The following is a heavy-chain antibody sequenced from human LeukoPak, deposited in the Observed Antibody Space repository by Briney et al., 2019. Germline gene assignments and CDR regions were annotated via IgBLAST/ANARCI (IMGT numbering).Heavy chain of an antibody. CDR2: MNPNSGHT. CDR1: GYTFTSYD. D-gene: IGHD6-19*01. CDR3: AKERVRGRQWLVRTKAADYFDY. J-gene: IGHJ4*02. V-gene: IGHV1-8*01. Sequence: ASVKVPCKASGYTFTSYDINWVRQATGQGLEWMGWMNPNSGHTGYAQKFQGRVTMTRNTSIGTAYMELSSLRAEDTAVYYCAKERVRGRQWLVRTKAADYFDYWGQGTLVTVSS.